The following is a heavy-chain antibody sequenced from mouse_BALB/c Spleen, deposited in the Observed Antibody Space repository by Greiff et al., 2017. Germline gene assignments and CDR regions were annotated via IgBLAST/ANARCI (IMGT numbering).Heavy chain of an antibody. Sequence: VQLQQSGAELMKPGASVKISCKATGYTFSSYWIEWVKQRPGHGLEWIGEILPGSGSTNYNEKFKGKATFTADTSSNTAYMQLSSLTSEDSAVYYCAKPASYDYFDYWGQGTTLTVSS. V-gene: IGHV1-9*01. CDR3: AKPASYDYFDY. D-gene: IGHD2-4*01. CDR1: GYTFSSYW. CDR2: ILPGSGST. J-gene: IGHJ2*01.